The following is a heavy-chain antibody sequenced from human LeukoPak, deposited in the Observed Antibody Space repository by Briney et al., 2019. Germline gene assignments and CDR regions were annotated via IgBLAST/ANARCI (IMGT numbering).Heavy chain of an antibody. V-gene: IGHV3-23*01. J-gene: IGHJ4*02. CDR2: ISGSGGST. D-gene: IGHD2-15*01. CDR3: ARGGSFVVVVAYDY. CDR1: GFTFSSYA. Sequence: PGGSLRLSCAASGFTFSSYAMSWVRQAPGKGLEWVSAISGSGGSTYYADSVKGRFTISRDNAKNSLYLQMNSLRAEDTAVYYCARGGSFVVVVAYDYWGQGTLVTVSS.